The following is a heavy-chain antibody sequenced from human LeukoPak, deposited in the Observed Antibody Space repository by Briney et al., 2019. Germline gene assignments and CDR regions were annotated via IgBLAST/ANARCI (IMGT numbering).Heavy chain of an antibody. D-gene: IGHD6-6*01. J-gene: IGHJ6*03. CDR2: INPSGGST. Sequence: ASVKVSCKASGYTFTSYYMHWVRQAPGQGLEWMGIINPSGGSTSYAQKFQGRVTMTRDMSTSTVYMELSSLRPEDTAVYYCARDGEYSSSSTSDRSYYYYYYMDVWGKGTTVTVSS. CDR1: GYTFTSYY. CDR3: ARDGEYSSSSTSDRSYYYYYYMDV. V-gene: IGHV1-46*01.